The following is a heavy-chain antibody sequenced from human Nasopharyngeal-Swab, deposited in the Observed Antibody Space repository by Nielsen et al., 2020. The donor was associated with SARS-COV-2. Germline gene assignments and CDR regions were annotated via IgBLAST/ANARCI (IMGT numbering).Heavy chain of an antibody. Sequence: VKVSCKASGYTFTNYYIHWVRQAPGQGLEWMGGIVPALGLPNYAQKFRGRVTISADRSTTTSYLELSSLRSEDTAIYYCAKEGEYGAYDAPDYWGQGTLVTVSS. D-gene: IGHD5-12*01. J-gene: IGHJ4*02. CDR3: AKEGEYGAYDAPDY. CDR1: GYTFTNYY. V-gene: IGHV1-69*10. CDR2: IVPALGLP.